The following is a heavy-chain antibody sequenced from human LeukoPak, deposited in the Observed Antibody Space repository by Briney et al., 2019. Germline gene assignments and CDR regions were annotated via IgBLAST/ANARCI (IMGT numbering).Heavy chain of an antibody. J-gene: IGHJ5*02. CDR2: IYYSGST. V-gene: IGHV4-59*11. D-gene: IGHD5-24*01. CDR3: ARDGDGYNYWFDL. Sequence: SETLSLSCTDSGGSIRSHNWSWVRQPPREGLGWIGYIYYSGSTKYNPSLKSRVTISVDTSKKQFSLKLTSVTAADTAVYYCARDGDGYNYWFDLWGQGTLVTVSS. CDR1: GGSIRSHN.